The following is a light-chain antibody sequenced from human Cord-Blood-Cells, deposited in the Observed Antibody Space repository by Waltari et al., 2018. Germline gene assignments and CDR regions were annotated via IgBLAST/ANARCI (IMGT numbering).Light chain of an antibody. CDR1: KLGDKY. V-gene: IGLV3-1*01. CDR2: QDS. Sequence: SYELTQPPSVSVSPGQTASITCSGDKLGDKYACWYQQKPGQSPGRVIYQDSRRPAGIPVRFSGSNSANTATLTISGTQAMDEAYYDCQAWDSSTVVFGGGTKLTVL. CDR3: QAWDSSTVV. J-gene: IGLJ2*01.